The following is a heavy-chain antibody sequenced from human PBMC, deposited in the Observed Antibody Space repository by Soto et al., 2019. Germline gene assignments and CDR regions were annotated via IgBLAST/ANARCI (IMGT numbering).Heavy chain of an antibody. V-gene: IGHV4-34*01. J-gene: IGHJ6*03. CDR3: ARGVIVVVPAAIGDDYYYYMDV. D-gene: IGHD2-2*01. CDR1: GGSFSGYY. CDR2: INHSGGT. Sequence: SETLSLTCAVYGGSFSGYYWSWIRQPPGKGLEWIGEINHSGGTNYNPSLKSRVTISVDTSKNQFSLKLSSVTAADTAVYYCARGVIVVVPAAIGDDYYYYMDVWGKGTTVTVSS.